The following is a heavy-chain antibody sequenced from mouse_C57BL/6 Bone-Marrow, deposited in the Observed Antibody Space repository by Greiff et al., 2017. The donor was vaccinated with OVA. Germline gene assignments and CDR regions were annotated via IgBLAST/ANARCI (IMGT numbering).Heavy chain of an antibody. Sequence: EVQGVESGGGLVQPGGSLKLSCAASGFTFSDYYMYWVRQTPEKRLEWVAYISNGGGSTYYPDTVKGLFTISRDNAKNTLYLQMSRLKSEDTAMYYCARTGAGYFDVWGTGTTVTVSS. CDR1: GFTFSDYY. CDR2: ISNGGGST. V-gene: IGHV5-12*01. CDR3: ARTGAGYFDV. J-gene: IGHJ1*03.